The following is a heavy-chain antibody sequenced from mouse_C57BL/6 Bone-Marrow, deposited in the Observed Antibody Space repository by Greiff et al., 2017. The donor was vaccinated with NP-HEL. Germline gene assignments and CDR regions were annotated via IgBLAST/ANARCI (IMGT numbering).Heavy chain of an antibody. V-gene: IGHV1-69*01. CDR3: ARQLEDYSKTPYYYAMDY. D-gene: IGHD2-5*01. Sequence: VQLQQPGAELVMPGASVKLSCKASGYTFTSYWMHWVKQRPGQGLEWIGEIDPSDSYTNYNQKFKGKSTLTVDKSSSTAYMPISSLTSEDSAVYYCARQLEDYSKTPYYYAMDYWGQGTSVTVSS. J-gene: IGHJ4*01. CDR2: IDPSDSYT. CDR1: GYTFTSYW.